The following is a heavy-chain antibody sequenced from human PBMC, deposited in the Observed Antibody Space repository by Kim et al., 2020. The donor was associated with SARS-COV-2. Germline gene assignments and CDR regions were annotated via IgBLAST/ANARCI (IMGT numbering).Heavy chain of an antibody. CDR3: ARRSSGGSGWYKNFDY. J-gene: IGHJ4*02. V-gene: IGHV4-34*01. D-gene: IGHD6-19*01. Sequence: SLKSRVTISVDTSKNQFSLKLSSVTAADTAVYYCARRSSGGSGWYKNFDYWGQGTLVTVSS.